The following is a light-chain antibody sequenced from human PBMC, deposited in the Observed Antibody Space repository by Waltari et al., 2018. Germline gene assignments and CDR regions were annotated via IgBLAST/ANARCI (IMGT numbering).Light chain of an antibody. CDR2: EVN. V-gene: IGLV2-8*01. Sequence: QSALTQPPSASGSPGQSVILSCTGTSSDIGGYNYVSWYQQHPGKAPKVLIYEVNKRPSGVPDRFSGSKSGNTASLTVSGLQADDEADYYCSSYGGNRNEVFGGGTKLTVL. CDR3: SSYGGNRNEV. J-gene: IGLJ3*02. CDR1: SSDIGGYNY.